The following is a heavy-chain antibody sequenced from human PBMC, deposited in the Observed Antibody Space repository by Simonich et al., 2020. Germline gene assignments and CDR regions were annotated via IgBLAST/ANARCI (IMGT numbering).Heavy chain of an antibody. CDR3: ARDGLGTAYYYYMDV. CDR2: IKQNGSEK. D-gene: IGHD7-27*01. V-gene: IGHV3-7*01. Sequence: EVQLVEAGGGLVQPGVSLRLSCAASGFTFSTYWMSWVRQAPGKVLEWVANIKQNGSEKYYVDSVKGRFTISRDNAKNSLYLQMNSLRAEDTAVYYCARDGLGTAYYYYMDVWGKGTTVTVSS. CDR1: GFTFSTYW. J-gene: IGHJ6*03.